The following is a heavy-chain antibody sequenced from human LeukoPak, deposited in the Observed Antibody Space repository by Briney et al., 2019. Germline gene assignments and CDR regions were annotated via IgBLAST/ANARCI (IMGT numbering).Heavy chain of an antibody. CDR1: GGSISGCY. CDR3: ARNSGGKFDY. J-gene: IGHJ4*02. V-gene: IGHV4-59*01. D-gene: IGHD4-23*01. Sequence: PSETLSLTCTVSGGSISGCYWSWIRQPPGKGLEWIGYIYYSGITNYNPSLKSRVTMSVDTSKNQFSLKLSSVTAADTAVYYCARNSGGKFDYWGQGTLVTVSS. CDR2: IYYSGIT.